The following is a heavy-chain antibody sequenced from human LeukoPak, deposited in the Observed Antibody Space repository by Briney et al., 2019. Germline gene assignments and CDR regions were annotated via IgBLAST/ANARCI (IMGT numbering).Heavy chain of an antibody. V-gene: IGHV1-8*01. CDR3: ARYGYYGSGSYYYYYYYGMDV. CDR2: MNPNSGNT. CDR1: GYTFTSYD. Sequence: ASVKVSCKPSGYTFTSYDINWVRQATGQGLEWMGWMNPNSGNTGYAQKFQGRVTMTRNTSISTAYMELSSLRSEDTAVYYCARYGYYGSGSYYYYYYYGMDVWGQGTTVTVSS. D-gene: IGHD3-10*01. J-gene: IGHJ6*02.